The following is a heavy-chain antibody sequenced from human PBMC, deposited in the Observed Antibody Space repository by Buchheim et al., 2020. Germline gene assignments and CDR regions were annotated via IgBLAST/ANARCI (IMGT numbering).Heavy chain of an antibody. CDR3: VRDKDRSFDY. CDR2: LNGDGSTT. V-gene: IGHV3-74*01. Sequence: EVQLVESGGGLVQPGGSLRLSCAASGFTFSSYWMVWVRQAPGKGLLYVSDLNGDGSTTRYADSVRGRFTISRDNAQNTLYLQMTSLRVEDTAVYYCVRDKDRSFDYWGQGTL. CDR1: GFTFSSYW. J-gene: IGHJ4*02.